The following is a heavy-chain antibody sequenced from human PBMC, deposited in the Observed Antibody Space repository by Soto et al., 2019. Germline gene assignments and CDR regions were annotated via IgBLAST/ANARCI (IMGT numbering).Heavy chain of an antibody. V-gene: IGHV4-30-4*01. CDR3: ARVDLGYCSSTSCSRFDP. J-gene: IGHJ5*02. Sequence: SETLSLTCTVSGGSISSGDYYWSWIRQPPGKGLEWIGYIYYSGSTYYNPSLKSRVTISVDTSKNQFSLKLSSVTAADTAVYYCARVDLGYCSSTSCSRFDPWGQGTLVTVSS. CDR2: IYYSGST. D-gene: IGHD2-2*01. CDR1: GGSISSGDYY.